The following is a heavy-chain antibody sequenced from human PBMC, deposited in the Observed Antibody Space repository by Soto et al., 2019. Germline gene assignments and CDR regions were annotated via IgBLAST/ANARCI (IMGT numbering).Heavy chain of an antibody. V-gene: IGHV1-8*01. J-gene: IGHJ6*02. Sequence: ASVKVSCKASGYTFTSYDINWVRQATGQGLEWMGWMSPNSGNTGYAQKFQGRVTMTRNTSISTAYMELSSLRSEDTAVYYCARGVRGSGSYYIYYYYYGMDVWGQGTTVTVS. CDR1: GYTFTSYD. D-gene: IGHD3-10*01. CDR3: ARGVRGSGSYYIYYYYYGMDV. CDR2: MSPNSGNT.